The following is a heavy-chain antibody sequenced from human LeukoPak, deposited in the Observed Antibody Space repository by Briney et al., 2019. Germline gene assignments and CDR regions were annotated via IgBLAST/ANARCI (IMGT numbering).Heavy chain of an antibody. CDR3: ARDSSGCYGPNDAFDI. J-gene: IGHJ3*02. CDR2: ISAYNGNT. V-gene: IGHV1-18*01. CDR1: GYTFNSYG. Sequence: ASVKVSCKASGYTFNSYGISWVRQAPGQGLEWMGWISAYNGNTNYAQKLQGRVTMTTDTSTSIAYMELRSLRSDDTAVYYCARDSSGCYGPNDAFDIWGQGTMVTVSS. D-gene: IGHD3-22*01.